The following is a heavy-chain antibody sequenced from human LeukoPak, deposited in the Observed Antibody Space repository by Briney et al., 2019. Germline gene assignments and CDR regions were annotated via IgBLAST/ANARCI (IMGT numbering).Heavy chain of an antibody. CDR1: VGTFSSYT. CDR3: ARGSSDHHDTGRFDY. J-gene: IGHJ4*02. D-gene: IGHD2-8*02. Sequence: AVKVSCKASVGTFSSYTISLVRQAPGQGLEWMGRIIPILGIANYAQKFQGRVTITADKSTSTAYMELSSLRSEDTAVYYCARGSSDHHDTGRFDYWGQGTLVTVSS. V-gene: IGHV1-69*02. CDR2: IIPILGIA.